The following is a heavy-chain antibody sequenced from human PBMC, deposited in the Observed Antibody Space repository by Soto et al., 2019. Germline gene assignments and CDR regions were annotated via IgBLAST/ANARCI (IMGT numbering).Heavy chain of an antibody. J-gene: IGHJ4*02. Sequence: QVQLQESGPGLVKPSETLSLTCTVSGGSISSYYLSWIRQPPGKGLEWIGYIYYSGSTNYNPSLKSRVTISVDKSKNQFSLKLSSVTAADTAVYYCARHHDSWGQGTLVTVSS. CDR3: ARHHDS. V-gene: IGHV4-59*08. CDR2: IYYSGST. CDR1: GGSISSYY.